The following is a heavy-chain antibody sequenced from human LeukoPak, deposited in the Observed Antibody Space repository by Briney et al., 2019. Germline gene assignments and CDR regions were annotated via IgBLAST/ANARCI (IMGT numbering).Heavy chain of an antibody. Sequence: PGGSLRLSCAASGITLGGYWTSWVRQAPGKGLEWVANIKPDGSEENYVDSVKGRFTISRDNAKNSLSLQMNSLRADDTAVYYCVRDRGRASTDYWGQGTLVTVSS. CDR3: VRDRGRASTDY. CDR2: IKPDGSEE. J-gene: IGHJ4*02. CDR1: GITLGGYW. V-gene: IGHV3-7*01. D-gene: IGHD1-26*01.